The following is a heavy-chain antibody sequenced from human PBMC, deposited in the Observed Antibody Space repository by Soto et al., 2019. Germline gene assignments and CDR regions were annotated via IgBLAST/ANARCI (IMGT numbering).Heavy chain of an antibody. CDR1: GGSVSSGSYY. V-gene: IGHV4-61*01. Sequence: TLSLTCTVSGGSVSSGSYYWSWIRQPPGKGLEWIGYIYYSGSTNYNPSLKSRVTISVDTSKNQFSLKLSSVTAADTAVYYCAREKVRGIVVVVAATFGAFDIWGQGTMVTVSS. J-gene: IGHJ3*02. D-gene: IGHD2-15*01. CDR2: IYYSGST. CDR3: AREKVRGIVVVVAATFGAFDI.